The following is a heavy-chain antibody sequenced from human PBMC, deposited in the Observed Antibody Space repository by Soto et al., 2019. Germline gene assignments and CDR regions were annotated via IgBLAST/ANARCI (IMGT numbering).Heavy chain of an antibody. D-gene: IGHD3-22*01. V-gene: IGHV3-21*01. CDR3: SRDSSGWWFDP. Sequence: PGGSLRLSCAASGFTFSSYSMNWVRQAPGKGLEWVSSISSSSSYIYYADSVKGRFTISRDNSKNTLYLQMNSLRAEDTAVYYCSRDSSGWWFDPWGQGTLVTVSS. CDR1: GFTFSSYS. CDR2: ISSSSSYI. J-gene: IGHJ5*02.